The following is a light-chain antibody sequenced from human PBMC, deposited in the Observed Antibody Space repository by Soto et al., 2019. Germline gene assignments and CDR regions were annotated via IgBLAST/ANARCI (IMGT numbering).Light chain of an antibody. Sequence: QSVLTQPASVSGSPGQSISISCTGTSSDIGGYNHVSWYQQHPGKAPKIMIYDVSNRPSGVSNRFSGSKSGNTASLTISGLQAEDEADYYCSSWTTSSTPLYVFGTGTKVTVL. J-gene: IGLJ1*01. CDR2: DVS. CDR3: SSWTTSSTPLYV. V-gene: IGLV2-14*03. CDR1: SSDIGGYNH.